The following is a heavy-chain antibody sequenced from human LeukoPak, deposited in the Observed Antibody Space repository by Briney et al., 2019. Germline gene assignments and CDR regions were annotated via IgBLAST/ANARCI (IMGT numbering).Heavy chain of an antibody. CDR2: IRYDGSNK. V-gene: IGHV3-30*02. D-gene: IGHD5-12*01. Sequence: GGSLRLSCAASGFTFSSYGMHWVRQAPGKGLEWVAFIRYDGSNKYYADSVKGRFTISRDNSKNTLYLQMNSLRAEDTAVYYCAKDLGTPYLQGIGATGAADYWGQGTLVTVSS. CDR1: GFTFSSYG. J-gene: IGHJ4*02. CDR3: AKDLGTPYLQGIGATGAADY.